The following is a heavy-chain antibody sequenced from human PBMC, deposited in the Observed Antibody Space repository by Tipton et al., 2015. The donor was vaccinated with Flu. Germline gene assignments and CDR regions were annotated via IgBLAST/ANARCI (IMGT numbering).Heavy chain of an antibody. J-gene: IGHJ3*02. Sequence: TLPLTCTVSGGSISSYYWGWIRQPPGKGLEWIGIIYYSGSTYYNPSLKSRVTISVDTSKNQFSLKLSSVTAADTAVYYCARSAVAGILDGFDIWGQGTMVTVSS. CDR3: ARSAVAGILDGFDI. CDR1: GGSISSYY. D-gene: IGHD6-19*01. V-gene: IGHV4-39*07. CDR2: IYYSGST.